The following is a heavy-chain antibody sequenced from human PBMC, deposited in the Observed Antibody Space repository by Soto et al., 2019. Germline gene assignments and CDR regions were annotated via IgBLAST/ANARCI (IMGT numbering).Heavy chain of an antibody. CDR2: ISGSGGST. Sequence: GGSLRLSCAASGFTFSSYAMSWVRQAPGKGLEWVSAISGSGGSTYYADSVKGRFTISRDNSKNTLYLQMNSLRAEDTAVYYCAKPPYCTNGVCYATVDYWGQGTLVTVSS. D-gene: IGHD2-8*01. V-gene: IGHV3-23*01. CDR1: GFTFSSYA. CDR3: AKPPYCTNGVCYATVDY. J-gene: IGHJ4*02.